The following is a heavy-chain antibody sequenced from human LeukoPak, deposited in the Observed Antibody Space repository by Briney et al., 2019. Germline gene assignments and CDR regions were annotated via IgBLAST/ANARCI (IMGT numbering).Heavy chain of an antibody. CDR1: GFTFSSYG. Sequence: GGSLRLSCAASGFTFSSYGMSWVRQAPGKGLEWVSAISGSGGSTYYADSVKGRFTISRDNSKNTLYLQMNSLRAEDTAVYYCAKDAAFRIAAAGTVGYYYYMDVWGKGTTVTISS. D-gene: IGHD6-13*01. CDR2: ISGSGGST. CDR3: AKDAAFRIAAAGTVGYYYYMDV. V-gene: IGHV3-23*01. J-gene: IGHJ6*03.